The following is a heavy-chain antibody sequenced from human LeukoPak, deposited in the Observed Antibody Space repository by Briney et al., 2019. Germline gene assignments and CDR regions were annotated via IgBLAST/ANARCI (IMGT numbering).Heavy chain of an antibody. D-gene: IGHD2-2*01. V-gene: IGHV3-11*01. CDR3: ARDGSAANAIDF. J-gene: IGHJ6*02. Sequence: GGSLRLSRGASVHTLSTLATSWVPEAPGKGLEWGTYISRNGRTIYYAEPLKGGFTIPRDNAKNSLYLQMNSLSAQATAVYYCARDGSAANAIDFWGQGTTVTVSS. CDR2: ISRNGRTI. CDR1: VHTLSTLA.